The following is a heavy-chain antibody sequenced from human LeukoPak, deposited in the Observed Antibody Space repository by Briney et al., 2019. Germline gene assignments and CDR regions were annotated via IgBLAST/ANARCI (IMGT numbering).Heavy chain of an antibody. CDR2: ISSSGSTI. V-gene: IGHV3-48*04. Sequence: GGSLRLSCAASGFTFSRYSMNWVRQAPGKGLEWVSYISSSGSTIYYADSVKGRFTISRDNAKNSLYLLMNSLRAEDTAVYYCARRSVDTGMALDYWGQGTLVTVSS. CDR1: GFTFSRYS. CDR3: ARRSVDTGMALDY. D-gene: IGHD5-18*01. J-gene: IGHJ4*02.